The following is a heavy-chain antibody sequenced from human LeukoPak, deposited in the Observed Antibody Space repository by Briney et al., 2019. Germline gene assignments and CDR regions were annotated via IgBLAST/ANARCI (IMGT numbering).Heavy chain of an antibody. CDR3: ARYDRSGYGFDC. D-gene: IGHD5-12*01. V-gene: IGHV4-59*01. CDR2: IHCRGSS. CDR1: GGSISDYY. Sequence: SETLSLTCTVSGGSISDYYWSWIRQPPGKGLEWIGYIHCRGSSNYNPSLKSRVTISVDTSKNQFSLKLSSVTAADTAVYYCARYDRSGYGFDCWGQGTLVTVSS. J-gene: IGHJ4*02.